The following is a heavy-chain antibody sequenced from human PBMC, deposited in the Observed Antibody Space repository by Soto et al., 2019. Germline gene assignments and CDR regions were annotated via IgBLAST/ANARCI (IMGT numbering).Heavy chain of an antibody. V-gene: IGHV4-39*01. D-gene: IGHD3-16*01. CDR1: GGSISATSYY. CDR2: IYYSGST. CDR3: ARLGIKRGNYGMDV. Sequence: QLQLQESGPGLVKPSETLSLTCTVSGGSISATSYYWGWIRQPPGKGLEWIGSIYYSGSTYYNPSVKSRVTISVDTSKNKFSLQLSSVTAADTAVYYCARLGIKRGNYGMDVWGQGTTVTVSS. J-gene: IGHJ6*02.